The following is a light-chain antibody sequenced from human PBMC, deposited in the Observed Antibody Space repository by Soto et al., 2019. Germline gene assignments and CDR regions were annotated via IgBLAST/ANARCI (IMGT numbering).Light chain of an antibody. CDR2: DAS. Sequence: IQMTQSPSTLSASIGNIFTITCRASQSMNNRLAWYKQMPGKAPNLLIYDASSLESGVPSRFRGSGSETEFTLTISDLKPDDFATYYCQQFIAGWTFGQGTKVDIK. V-gene: IGKV1-5*01. J-gene: IGKJ1*01. CDR1: QSMNNR. CDR3: QQFIAGWT.